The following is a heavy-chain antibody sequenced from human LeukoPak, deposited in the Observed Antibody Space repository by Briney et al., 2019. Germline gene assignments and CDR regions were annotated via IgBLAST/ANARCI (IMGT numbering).Heavy chain of an antibody. CDR1: GFTFSSYA. J-gene: IGHJ6*02. CDR2: ISGSGGST. V-gene: IGHV3-23*01. D-gene: IGHD3-22*01. Sequence: GGSLRLSCAASGFTFSSYAMSWVRQAPGKGLEWVSAISGSGGSTYYADSVKGRFTISRDNAKNSLYLQMNSLRAEDTAVYYCARGTLLIRKIVARGNGMDVWGQGTTVTVSS. CDR3: ARGTLLIRKIVARGNGMDV.